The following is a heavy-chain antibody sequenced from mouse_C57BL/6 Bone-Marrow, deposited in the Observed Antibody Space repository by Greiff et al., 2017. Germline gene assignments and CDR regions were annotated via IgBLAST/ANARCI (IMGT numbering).Heavy chain of an antibody. Sequence: VQLQQPGTELVKPGASVTLSCKASGYTFTSYWMHWVKQRPGQGLEWIGNINPSNGGTNYNEKFKSKATLTVDKSSRTAYMQLSSLTSEDSAVYYCALYYCGSDWYFDVWGTGTTVTVSS. J-gene: IGHJ1*03. D-gene: IGHD1-1*01. CDR3: ALYYCGSDWYFDV. CDR2: INPSNGGT. CDR1: GYTFTSYW. V-gene: IGHV1-53*01.